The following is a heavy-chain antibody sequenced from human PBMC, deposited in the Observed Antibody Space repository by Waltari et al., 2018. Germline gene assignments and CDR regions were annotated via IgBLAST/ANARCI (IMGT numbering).Heavy chain of an antibody. CDR3: AKSRKWLLLKGDGVDD. D-gene: IGHD2-15*01. V-gene: IGHV3-23*01. CDR2: IMSRDTTT. J-gene: IGHJ4*02. CDR1: GLTFSSSA. Sequence: EVQLRESGGALIQPGGSLRLSCAASGLTFSSSAMAWFRQAQGKGLWWVSVIMSRDTTTFYAGSGRGRFTSSRDNSRNTLYLQMNGLRADDTAVYYCAKSRKWLLLKGDGVDDWVQGTLVTVSS.